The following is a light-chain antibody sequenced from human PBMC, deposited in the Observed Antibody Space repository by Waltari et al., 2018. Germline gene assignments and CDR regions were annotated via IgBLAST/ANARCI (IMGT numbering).Light chain of an antibody. CDR1: QSITSY. CDR2: GAS. CDR3: QQSYTTPIT. V-gene: IGKV1-39*01. Sequence: DIQMTQSPSSLSASVGDRVTITCRTSQSITSYLNWYQQKPGKAPKLLIYGASSLQSGVPSRFSGSGSGTDFTLTISSLHPEDFATHYCQQSYTTPITFGQGTRLEIK. J-gene: IGKJ5*01.